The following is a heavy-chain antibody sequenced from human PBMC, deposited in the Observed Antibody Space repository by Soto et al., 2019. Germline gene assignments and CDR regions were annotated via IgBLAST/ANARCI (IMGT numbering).Heavy chain of an antibody. J-gene: IGHJ5*02. CDR2: IYWDDDK. D-gene: IGHD3-3*01. CDR1: GFSLSTSGVG. V-gene: IGHV2-5*02. CDR3: ARTIFGVVIISGWFDP. Sequence: SGPTLVNPTETLTLTCTFSGFSLSTSGVGVGWIRQPPGKALEWLALIYWDDDKRYSPSLKGRLTITKDTSKNQVVLTMTNMDPVDTATYYCARTIFGVVIISGWFDPWGQGTLVTVSS.